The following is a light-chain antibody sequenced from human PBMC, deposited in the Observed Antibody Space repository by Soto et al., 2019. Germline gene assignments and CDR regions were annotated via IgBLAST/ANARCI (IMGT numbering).Light chain of an antibody. Sequence: DIQVTPSPSTLSASVGDRVTITCRASQPISTWLDWYQEKPGKAPKLLIYDDSSLEGGVPSRFSGSESGTEFTLAISSLQPDDFAPYYCHQYNYYRPTFGQGTKVEIK. V-gene: IGKV1-5*01. CDR3: HQYNYYRPT. J-gene: IGKJ1*01. CDR2: DDS. CDR1: QPISTW.